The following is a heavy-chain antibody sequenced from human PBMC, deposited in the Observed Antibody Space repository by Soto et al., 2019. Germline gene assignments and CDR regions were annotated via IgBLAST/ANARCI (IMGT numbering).Heavy chain of an antibody. CDR3: TCCGHSYKIDN. CDR2: IYYSGST. CDR1: GGSISSYY. D-gene: IGHD2-21*01. Sequence: SETLSLTCTVSGGSISSYYWSWIRQPPGKGLEWIGYIYYSGSTNYNPSLKSRVTISVDTSKNQFSLKLNSVTATDTAMYYCTCCGHSYKIDNWGQGTLVTVSS. J-gene: IGHJ4*02. V-gene: IGHV4-59*08.